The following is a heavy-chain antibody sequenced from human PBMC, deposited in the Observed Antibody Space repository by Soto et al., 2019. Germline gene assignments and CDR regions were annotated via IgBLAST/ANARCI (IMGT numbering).Heavy chain of an antibody. CDR1: GFTFSSYT. D-gene: IGHD3-22*01. CDR2: ISWDGGST. V-gene: IGHV3-43*01. Sequence: GGSLRLSCAASGFTFSSYTMHWVRQAPGKGLEWVSLISWDGGSTYYADSVKGRFTIPRDNSKNSLYLQMNSLRTEDTALYYCAKDWGSSGSEYYFDYWGQGTLVTVSS. CDR3: AKDWGSSGSEYYFDY. J-gene: IGHJ4*02.